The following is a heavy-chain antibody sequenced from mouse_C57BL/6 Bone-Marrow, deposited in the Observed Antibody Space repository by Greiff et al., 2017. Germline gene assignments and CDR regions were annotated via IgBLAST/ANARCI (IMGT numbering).Heavy chain of an antibody. CDR3: ARDPYHSNQGY. J-gene: IGHJ2*01. CDR2: IYPRSGNT. V-gene: IGHV1-81*01. D-gene: IGHD2-5*01. CDR1: GYTFTSYG. Sequence: VQLVESGAELARPGASVKLSCKASGYTFTSYGISWVKQRTGQGLEWIGEIYPRSGNTYYNEKFKGKATLTADKSSSTAYMELRSLTSEDSAVYFCARDPYHSNQGYWGQGTTLTVSS.